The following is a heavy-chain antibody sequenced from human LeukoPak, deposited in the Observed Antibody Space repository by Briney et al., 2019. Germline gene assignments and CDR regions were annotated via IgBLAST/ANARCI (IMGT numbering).Heavy chain of an antibody. J-gene: IGHJ4*02. V-gene: IGHV4-34*01. Sequence: GSLRLSCEASGFTFSSYAMSWIRQPPGKGLEWIGEINHSGSTNYNPSLKSRVTLSVDTSKNQFSLKLSSVTAADTAVYYCARGPSSQLWSGLRHAVLGYWGQGTLVTVSS. CDR1: GFTFSSYA. D-gene: IGHD5-18*01. CDR3: ARGPSSQLWSGLRHAVLGY. CDR2: INHSGST.